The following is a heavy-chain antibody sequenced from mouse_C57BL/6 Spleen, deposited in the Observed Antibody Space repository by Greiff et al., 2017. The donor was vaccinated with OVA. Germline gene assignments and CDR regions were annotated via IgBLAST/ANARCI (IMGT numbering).Heavy chain of an antibody. CDR1: GYSITSGYD. Sequence: EVKLQESGPGMVKPSQSLSLTCTVTGYSITSGYDWHWIRHFPGNKLEWMGYISYSGSTNYNPSLKSRISITHDTSKNHFFLKLNSVTTEDTATYYCARGLYSTFDYWGQGTTLTVSS. CDR3: ARGLYSTFDY. V-gene: IGHV3-1*01. D-gene: IGHD2-5*01. J-gene: IGHJ2*01. CDR2: ISYSGST.